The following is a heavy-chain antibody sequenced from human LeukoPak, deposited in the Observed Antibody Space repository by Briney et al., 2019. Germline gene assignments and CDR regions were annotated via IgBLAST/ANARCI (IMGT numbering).Heavy chain of an antibody. CDR1: GFTFSSYS. Sequence: GGSLRLSCAASGFTFSSYSMNWVRQAPGKGLEWVSSISSSSSYIYYADSVKGRFTISRDNAKNSLYLQMNSLRTEDTALYYCAKDMARSGWYREFDYWGQGTLVTVSS. CDR2: ISSSSSYI. CDR3: AKDMARSGWYREFDY. D-gene: IGHD6-19*01. J-gene: IGHJ4*02. V-gene: IGHV3-21*04.